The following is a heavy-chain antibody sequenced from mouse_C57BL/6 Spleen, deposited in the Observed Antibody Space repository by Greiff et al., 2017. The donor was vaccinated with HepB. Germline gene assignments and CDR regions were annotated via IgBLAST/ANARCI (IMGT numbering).Heavy chain of an antibody. D-gene: IGHD1-1*01. V-gene: IGHV14-4*01. CDR2: IDPENGDT. CDR1: GFNIKDNY. J-gene: IGHJ1*03. CDR3: TTTPYGSSYGYFDV. Sequence: EVQLVESGAELVRPGASVKLSCTASGFNIKDNYMHWVKQRPEQGLEWIGWIDPENGDTEYASKFQGKATITADTSSNTAYLQLSSLTSEDTAVYYCTTTPYGSSYGYFDVWGTGTTVTVSS.